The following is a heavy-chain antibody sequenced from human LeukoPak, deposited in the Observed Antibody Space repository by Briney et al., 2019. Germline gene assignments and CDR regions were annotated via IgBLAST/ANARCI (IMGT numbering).Heavy chain of an antibody. V-gene: IGHV3-74*01. Sequence: GGSLRLSSAHSVFTFSIYWIHCVRHAPGKGLVCGSRIYSDATDYAYCVQGRFTNSRDNAKKTLYLQMNSLRTEDTAVYYCARESYDSSGYYYGGGFDYWGQGTLVTVPS. J-gene: IGHJ4*02. CDR2: IYSDAT. D-gene: IGHD3-22*01. CDR3: ARESYDSSGYYYGGGFDY. CDR1: VFTFSIYW.